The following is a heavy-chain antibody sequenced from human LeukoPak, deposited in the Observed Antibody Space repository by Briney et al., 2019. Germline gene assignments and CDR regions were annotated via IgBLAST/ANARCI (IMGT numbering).Heavy chain of an antibody. J-gene: IGHJ4*02. CDR1: GDSVSSNSAA. CDR3: ARGDYDFWSGYHPPLDY. V-gene: IGHV6-1*01. CDR2: TYYRSKWYN. Sequence: SQTLSLTCAISGDSVSSNSAAWNWIRQSPSRGLEWLGRTYYRSKWYNDYAVSVKSRITINPDTSKNQFSLQLNSVTPEDTAVYYCARGDYDFWSGYHPPLDYWGQGTLVTVSS. D-gene: IGHD3-3*01.